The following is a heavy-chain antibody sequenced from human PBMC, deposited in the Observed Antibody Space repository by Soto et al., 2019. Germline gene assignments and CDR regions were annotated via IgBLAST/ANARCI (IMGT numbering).Heavy chain of an antibody. CDR3: TRALFPYYDILTGPY. CDR2: IRSKAYGGTT. J-gene: IGHJ4*02. D-gene: IGHD3-9*01. Sequence: GGSLRLSCTASGFTFGDYAMSWFRQAPGKGLEWVGFIRSKAYGGTTEYAASVKGRFTISRDDSKSIAYLQMNSLKTEDTALYYCTRALFPYYDILTGPYWGQGTLVTVSS. V-gene: IGHV3-49*03. CDR1: GFTFGDYA.